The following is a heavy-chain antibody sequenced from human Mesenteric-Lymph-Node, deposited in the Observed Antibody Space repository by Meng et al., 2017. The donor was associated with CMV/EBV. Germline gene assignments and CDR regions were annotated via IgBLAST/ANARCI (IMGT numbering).Heavy chain of an antibody. CDR2: INPSGGST. D-gene: IGHD3-3*01. Sequence: ASVKVSCKASGYTFTSYYMHWVRQAPGQGLEWMGIINPSGGSTSYAQKFQGRVTMTRDTSTSTVYMELSSLRSEDTAVYYCASQYYDFWSGYHTALDYWGQGTLVTVSS. J-gene: IGHJ4*02. CDR3: ASQYYDFWSGYHTALDY. V-gene: IGHV1-46*01. CDR1: GYTFTSYY.